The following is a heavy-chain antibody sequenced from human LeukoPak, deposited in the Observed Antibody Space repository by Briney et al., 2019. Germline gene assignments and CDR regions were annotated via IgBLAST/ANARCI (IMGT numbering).Heavy chain of an antibody. CDR1: GFTFSSHA. CDR3: AKDHIWRFTMVRGVTFDY. D-gene: IGHD3-10*01. V-gene: IGHV3-23*01. J-gene: IGHJ4*02. CDR2: ISGSDSSR. Sequence: GGSLRLSCAASGFTFSSHAMSWVRQAPGKGLEWVSAISGSDSSRNYAHSVKGRFTISRDNSKNTLYLQMNSLRAEDTAVYYCAKDHIWRFTMVRGVTFDYWGQGTLVTVSS.